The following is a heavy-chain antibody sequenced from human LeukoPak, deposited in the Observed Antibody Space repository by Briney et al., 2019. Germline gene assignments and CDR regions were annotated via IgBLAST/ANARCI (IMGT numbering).Heavy chain of an antibody. CDR1: GGTFSSYA. CDR3: AGAVVIIPDYYYMDV. Sequence: SVKVSCKASGGTFSSYAISWVRQAPGQGLEWMGGIIPIFGTANYAQKFQGRVTITADESTSTAYMELSGLRSEDTAVYYCAGAVVIIPDYYYMDVWGKGTTVTVSS. J-gene: IGHJ6*03. CDR2: IIPIFGTA. D-gene: IGHD3-3*01. V-gene: IGHV1-69*01.